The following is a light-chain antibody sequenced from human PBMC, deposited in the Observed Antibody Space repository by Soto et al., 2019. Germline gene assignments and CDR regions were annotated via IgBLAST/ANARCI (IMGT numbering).Light chain of an antibody. V-gene: IGLV1-40*01. Sequence: QSVLTQPPSVSGAPGQRVTISCTGSSSNIGAGYDVHWYQQFPGTAPKLLIFGNSNRPSGVPDRFSGSSSKSGTSASLAITGLQAEDEADYYCQSYDSSLSGYVFGTGTKVTVL. CDR3: QSYDSSLSGYV. CDR2: GNS. CDR1: SSNIGAGYD. J-gene: IGLJ1*01.